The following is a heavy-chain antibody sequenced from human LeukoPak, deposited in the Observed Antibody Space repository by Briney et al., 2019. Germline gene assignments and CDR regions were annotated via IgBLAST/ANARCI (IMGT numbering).Heavy chain of an antibody. CDR3: AKDPGCTSCFHGFDP. Sequence: GASLRLPCAASGFTFSSYAISWVRQAPGKGLEWVSAISGSGGSTYYEDSVRGRFTISRDNSKNTLYQQMNSLRAEDTAVYYCAKDPGCTSCFHGFDPWGQGTLVTVSS. CDR2: ISGSGGST. CDR1: GFTFSSYA. V-gene: IGHV3-23*01. D-gene: IGHD2-2*01. J-gene: IGHJ5*02.